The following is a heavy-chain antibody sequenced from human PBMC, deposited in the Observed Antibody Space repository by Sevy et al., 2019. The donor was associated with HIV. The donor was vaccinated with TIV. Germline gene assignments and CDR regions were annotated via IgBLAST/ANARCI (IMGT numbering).Heavy chain of an antibody. Sequence: GGSLRLSCAASGFTVSNYSMNWGRQAPGKGLEWVSSISSSSTYIYYADSVKGRFTISRDDAKNSLFLQMNSLRAEDTAVYYCARAGGYADVWGSFRYAGPGPADYWGQGTLVTVSS. CDR1: GFTVSNYS. CDR2: ISSSSTYI. CDR3: ARAGGYADVWGSFRYAGPGPADY. J-gene: IGHJ4*02. V-gene: IGHV3-21*01. D-gene: IGHD3-16*02.